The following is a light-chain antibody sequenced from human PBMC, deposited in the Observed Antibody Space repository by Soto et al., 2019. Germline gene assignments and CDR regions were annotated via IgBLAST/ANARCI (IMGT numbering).Light chain of an antibody. CDR1: QTISSW. J-gene: IGKJ1*01. V-gene: IGKV1-5*03. CDR2: KAS. CDR3: QHYNSYWT. Sequence: DIQMNQSPSTLSGSVGDRVAITCRASQTISSWLAWYQQKPGKAPKLLIYKASTLKSGVPSRFSGSGSGTEFTLTISSMQPDDFATYDCQHYNSYWTFGQGTKVDNK.